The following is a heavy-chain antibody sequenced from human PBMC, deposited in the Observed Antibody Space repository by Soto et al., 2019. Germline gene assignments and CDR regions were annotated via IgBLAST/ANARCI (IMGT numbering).Heavy chain of an antibody. CDR2: INPNSGGT. J-gene: IGHJ6*02. D-gene: IGHD6-13*01. Sequence: ASVKVSCKASGYTFTGYYMHWVRQAPGQGLEWMGWINPNSGGTNYAQKFQGRVTMTRDTSISTAYMELSRLRSDDTAVYYCARDRIAAAGAGYYYYYGMDVWGQGTTVTVSS. CDR3: ARDRIAAAGAGYYYYYGMDV. CDR1: GYTFTGYY. V-gene: IGHV1-2*02.